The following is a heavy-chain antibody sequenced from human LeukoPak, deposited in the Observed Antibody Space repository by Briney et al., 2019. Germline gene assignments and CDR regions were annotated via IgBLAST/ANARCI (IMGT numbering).Heavy chain of an antibody. CDR3: ARGLRYGSMVRGVIGYDY. Sequence: GGSLRLSCAASGFTFSSYAMSWVRQAPGKGLEWVSVIYSGGSTYYADSVKGRFTISRDNSKNTLYLQMNSLRAEDTAVYYCARGLRYGSMVRGVIGYDYWGQGTLVTVSS. CDR2: IYSGGST. D-gene: IGHD3-10*01. J-gene: IGHJ4*02. CDR1: GFTFSSYA. V-gene: IGHV3-66*01.